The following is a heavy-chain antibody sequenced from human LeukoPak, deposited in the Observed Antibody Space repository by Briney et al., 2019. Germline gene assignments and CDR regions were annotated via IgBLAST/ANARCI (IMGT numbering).Heavy chain of an antibody. V-gene: IGHV4-39*01. CDR3: ATPYSGGYQGLDL. D-gene: IGHD1-26*01. CDR2: IYYSGST. CDR1: GGSISSNKYY. J-gene: IGHJ3*01. Sequence: SSETLSLTCTVSGGSISSNKYYWGWIRQPPGKGLEWIGSIYYSGSTYYNPTLKSRVTIFVDTSKNQFSLKLSSVTAADTAVYYCATPYSGGYQGLDLWGQGTMVTVSS.